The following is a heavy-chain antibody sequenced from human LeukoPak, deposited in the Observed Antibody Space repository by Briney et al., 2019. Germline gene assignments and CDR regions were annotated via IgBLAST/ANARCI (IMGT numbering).Heavy chain of an antibody. V-gene: IGHV1-2*02. J-gene: IGHJ5*02. CDR3: ARDFRVTTEYNWFDP. CDR2: INPNSGGT. Sequence: ASVKVSCKASGYTFTGYYLHWVRQAPGQGLEWMGWINPNSGGTNYAQKFQGRVTMTRDTSISAAYMELRRLKSDDTAVYYCARDFRVTTEYNWFDPWGQGTLVTVSS. D-gene: IGHD3-3*01. CDR1: GYTFTGYY.